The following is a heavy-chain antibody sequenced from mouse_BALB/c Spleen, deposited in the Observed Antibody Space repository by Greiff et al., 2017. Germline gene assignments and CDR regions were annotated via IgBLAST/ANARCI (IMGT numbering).Heavy chain of an antibody. V-gene: IGHV5-9-4*01. CDR2: ISSGGSYT. CDR3: ARRDDYGYYYAMDY. J-gene: IGHJ4*01. D-gene: IGHD2-4*01. Sequence: EVQLVESGGGLVKPGGSLKLSCAASGFTFSSYAMSWVRQSPEKRLEWVAEISSGGSYTYYPDTVTGRFTISRDNAKNTLYLEMSSLRSEDTAMYYCARRDDYGYYYAMDYWGQGTSVTVSS. CDR1: GFTFSSYA.